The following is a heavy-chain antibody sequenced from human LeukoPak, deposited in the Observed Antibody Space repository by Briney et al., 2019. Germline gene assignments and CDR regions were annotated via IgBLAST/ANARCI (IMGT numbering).Heavy chain of an antibody. CDR3: ARNEAYYYYYMDV. J-gene: IGHJ6*03. V-gene: IGHV4-59*08. CDR1: GGSISSYY. CDR2: IYYSGST. Sequence: SETLSLTCTVSGGSISSYYWSWIRQPPGKGLEWIGYIYYSGSTNYNPSLKSRVTISVDTSKNQFSLKLSSVTAADTAVYYCARNEAYYYYYMDVWGKGTTVTVSS.